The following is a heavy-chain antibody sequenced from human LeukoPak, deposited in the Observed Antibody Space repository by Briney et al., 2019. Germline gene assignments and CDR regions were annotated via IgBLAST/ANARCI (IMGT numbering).Heavy chain of an antibody. Sequence: SETLSLTCTVSGGSISSSNYYWGWIRQPPGKEREWIASIHYSATTYYNPSLKSRVTISVATSKNHFSLKLSSVTAADTAVYYCARHWGYSYGDYWGQGTLVTVSS. CDR2: IHYSATT. CDR3: ARHWGYSYGDY. V-gene: IGHV4-39*01. J-gene: IGHJ4*02. CDR1: GGSISSSNYY. D-gene: IGHD5-18*01.